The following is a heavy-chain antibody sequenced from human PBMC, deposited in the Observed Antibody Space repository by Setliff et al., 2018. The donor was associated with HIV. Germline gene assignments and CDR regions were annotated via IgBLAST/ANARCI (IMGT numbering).Heavy chain of an antibody. CDR1: GFTVSSTY. CDR2: VYSAGNI. CDR3: AAVFTGEPGRSLDY. Sequence: GGSLRLSCAASGFTVSSTYMSWVRQSPVRGLEWVSVVYSAGNIYYADSVKGRFTISRDNAKNSLYLEMNSLRAEDTAVYYCAAVFTGEPGRSLDYWGQGTPVTVSS. D-gene: IGHD1-26*01. V-gene: IGHV3-53*01. J-gene: IGHJ4*02.